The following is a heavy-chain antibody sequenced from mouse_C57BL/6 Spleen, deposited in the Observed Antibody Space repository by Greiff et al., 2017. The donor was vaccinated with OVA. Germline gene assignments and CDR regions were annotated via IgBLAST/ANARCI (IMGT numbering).Heavy chain of an antibody. Sequence: EVQRVESGGGLVQPKGSLKLSCAASGFTFNTYAMHWVRQAPGKGLEWVARIRSKSSNYATYYADSVKDRFTISRDDSQSMLYLQMNNLKTEDTAMYYCVRGNYYSNWRDYAMDYWGQGTSVTVSS. CDR3: VRGNYYSNWRDYAMDY. J-gene: IGHJ4*01. CDR2: IRSKSSNYAT. CDR1: GFTFNTYA. D-gene: IGHD2-5*01. V-gene: IGHV10-3*01.